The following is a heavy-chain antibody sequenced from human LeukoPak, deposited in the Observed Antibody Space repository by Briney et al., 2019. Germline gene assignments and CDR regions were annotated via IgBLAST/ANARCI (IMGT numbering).Heavy chain of an antibody. CDR2: IYSGGTT. D-gene: IGHD1-26*01. V-gene: IGHV3-53*01. J-gene: IGHJ4*02. CDR3: ASGSGRSRSYDY. CDR1: GFTVSSNY. Sequence: GGSLRLSCAASGFTVSSNYTSWVRQAPGKGLEWVSVIYSGGTTYYADSVKGRFTISRDNSKNTLYLQMSSLRAEDTAVYHCASGSGRSRSYDYWGQGTLVTVSS.